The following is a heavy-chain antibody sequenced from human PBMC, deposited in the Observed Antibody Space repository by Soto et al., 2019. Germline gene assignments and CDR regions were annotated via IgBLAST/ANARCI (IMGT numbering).Heavy chain of an antibody. CDR2: MSYDRSNK. D-gene: IGHD2-15*01. CDR1: GFTFSSYA. J-gene: IGHJ6*02. Sequence: QVQLVESGGGVVQPGRSLRLSCAASGFTFSSYAMHWVRQAPGKGLEWVAVMSYDRSNKYYADSVKGRFTISRDNSKKTLYLQINSLRAEDTAVYYGARAGCDGGSCYTLVGLRYGMDVWGQGTTVTVSS. CDR3: ARAGCDGGSCYTLVGLRYGMDV. V-gene: IGHV3-30-3*01.